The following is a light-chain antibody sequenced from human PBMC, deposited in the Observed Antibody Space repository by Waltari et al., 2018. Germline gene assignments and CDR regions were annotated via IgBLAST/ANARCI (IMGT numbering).Light chain of an antibody. Sequence: DIVMTQSPDSLGVSLGERATINCKSSQSVLYSSNSRNGLAWFQQGPGQPPKLLIYWASTRESGVPDRFSGSGSGTDFTLTISSRQAEDVAIYYCQQYYTTPYTFGQGTKLDIK. CDR1: QSVLYSSNSRNG. CDR3: QQYYTTPYT. J-gene: IGKJ2*01. V-gene: IGKV4-1*01. CDR2: WAS.